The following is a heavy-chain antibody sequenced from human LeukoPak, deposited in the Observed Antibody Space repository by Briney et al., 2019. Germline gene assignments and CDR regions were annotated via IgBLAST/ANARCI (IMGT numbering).Heavy chain of an antibody. J-gene: IGHJ6*02. CDR1: GGSFSGYY. D-gene: IGHD3-10*01. CDR3: ARGGVYYYYGMDV. CDR2: INHSGST. V-gene: IGHV4-34*01. Sequence: SETLSLTCAVYGGSFSGYYWSWIRQPPGKGLEWIGEINHSGSTNYNPSLKSRVTISVDTSKNQFSLKLSSVTAADTAVYYCARGGVYYYYGMDVWGQGTTVTVSS.